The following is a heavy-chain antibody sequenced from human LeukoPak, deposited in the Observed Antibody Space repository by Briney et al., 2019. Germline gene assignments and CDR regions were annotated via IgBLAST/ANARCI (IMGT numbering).Heavy chain of an antibody. CDR1: GFTFSTYW. CDR3: ARDRNTGFWSGYYTNYFDY. CDR2: IKQDGSEK. J-gene: IGHJ4*02. V-gene: IGHV3-7*01. Sequence: GGSLRLSCAASGFTFSTYWMTWVRQAPGKGLEWVANIKQDGSEKYYVDSVKGRFTISRDNANKSLYLQMNSLRAEDTAVYYCARDRNTGFWSGYYTNYFDYWGQGTLVTVSS. D-gene: IGHD3-3*01.